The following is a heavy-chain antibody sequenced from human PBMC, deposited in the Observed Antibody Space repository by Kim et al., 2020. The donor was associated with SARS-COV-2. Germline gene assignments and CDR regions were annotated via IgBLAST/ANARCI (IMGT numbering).Heavy chain of an antibody. CDR1: GFTFSSYA. Sequence: GGSLRLSCAASGFTFSSYAMHWVRQAPGKGLEWVAVISYDGSNKYYADSVKGRFTISRDNSKNTLYLQMNSLRAEDTAVYYWARALLDFSGYGIFGYWG. V-gene: IGHV3-30*04. J-gene: IGHJ4*01. CDR3: ARALLDFSGYGIFGY. D-gene: IGHD5-12*01. CDR2: ISYDGSNK.